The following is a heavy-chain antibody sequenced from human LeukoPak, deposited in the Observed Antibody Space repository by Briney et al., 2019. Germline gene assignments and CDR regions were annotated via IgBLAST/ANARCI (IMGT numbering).Heavy chain of an antibody. J-gene: IGHJ3*02. V-gene: IGHV4-59*12. CDR2: IYHSGST. Sequence: SETLSLTCTVSGGSISSYYWSWIRQPPGKGLEWIGYIYHSGSTYYNPSLKSRVTISVDRSKNQFSLKLSSVTAADTAVYYCAREGAAGDGYNYYAFDIWGQGTMVTVSS. CDR1: GGSISSYY. CDR3: AREGAAGDGYNYYAFDI. D-gene: IGHD5-24*01.